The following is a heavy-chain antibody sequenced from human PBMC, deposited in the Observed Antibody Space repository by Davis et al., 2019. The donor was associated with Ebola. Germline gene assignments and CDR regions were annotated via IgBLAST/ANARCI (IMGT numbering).Heavy chain of an antibody. CDR2: IYPGDSDT. Sequence: GESLKISCKGSGYSFTSYWIAWVRQMPGKGLECMGVIYPGDSDTRYSPSFQGQVTFSVDKSINSVFLHWSSLKASDTAMYYCARRGLAGSSIDSWGQGTLVTVSS. J-gene: IGHJ4*02. D-gene: IGHD3-16*01. CDR1: GYSFTSYW. V-gene: IGHV5-51*01. CDR3: ARRGLAGSSIDS.